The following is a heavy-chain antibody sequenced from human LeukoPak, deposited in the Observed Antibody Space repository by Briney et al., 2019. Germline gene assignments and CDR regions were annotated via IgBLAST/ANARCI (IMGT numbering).Heavy chain of an antibody. V-gene: IGHV4-34*01. CDR1: GGSFSGYY. Sequence: SETLSLTCAVYGGSFSGYYWSWIRQPPGKGPEWIGEINHSGSTNYNPSLKSRVTISVDTSKNQFSLKLSSVTAADTAVYYCAIKMAPYLVDYWGQGTLVTVSS. D-gene: IGHD5-24*01. CDR2: INHSGST. CDR3: AIKMAPYLVDY. J-gene: IGHJ4*02.